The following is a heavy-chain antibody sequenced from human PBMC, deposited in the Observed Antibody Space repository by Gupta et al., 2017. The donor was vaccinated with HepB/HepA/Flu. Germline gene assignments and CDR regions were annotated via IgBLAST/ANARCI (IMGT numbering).Heavy chain of an antibody. CDR3: ANSGSYYGPFDY. CDR2: ISVSGGST. CDR1: GFFFRNYV. Sequence: EVQLLDFGGALVHPGGSLSLPCATLGFFFRNYVMNWVRQAPGKGLEWVSGISVSGGSTYYADSVEGRFTISRDTSKNTLYLQMNSLRAEDTALYFCANSGSYYGPFDYWGRGTLVTVTS. V-gene: IGHV3-23*01. J-gene: IGHJ4*02. D-gene: IGHD1-26*01.